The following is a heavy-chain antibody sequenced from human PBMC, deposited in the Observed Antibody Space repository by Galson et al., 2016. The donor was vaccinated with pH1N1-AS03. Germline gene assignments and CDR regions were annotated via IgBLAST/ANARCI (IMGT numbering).Heavy chain of an antibody. D-gene: IGHD3-9*01. V-gene: IGHV1-69*05. CDR2: VKGVFRTT. CDR3: ATAGNYFDIRRFDY. CDR1: GLTFSSYA. J-gene: IGHJ4*02. Sequence: SVKVSCKASGLTFSSYAISWVRQAPGQGLEWMGGVKGVFRTTNYAQKFQGRTTITMDQSTGTAYMEVSSLRAGDTAVYYCATAGNYFDIRRFDYWGQGTPVTVFS.